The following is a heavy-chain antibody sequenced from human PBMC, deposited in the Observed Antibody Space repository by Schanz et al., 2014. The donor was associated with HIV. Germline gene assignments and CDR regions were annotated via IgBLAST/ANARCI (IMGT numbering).Heavy chain of an antibody. CDR3: ASGRRSGIGWRMDV. Sequence: QVHLVQSGAEVKKSGASVKVSCKASGYSFSSYGLSWVRQAPGQGLEWMGWISVYHNKTNYAQKFQGRVSMTADPSTNTAYMEMRGLRFEDTAVYYCASGRRSGIGWRMDVWGQGTTVSVSS. D-gene: IGHD6-19*01. J-gene: IGHJ6*02. V-gene: IGHV1-18*01. CDR1: GYSFSSYG. CDR2: ISVYHNKT.